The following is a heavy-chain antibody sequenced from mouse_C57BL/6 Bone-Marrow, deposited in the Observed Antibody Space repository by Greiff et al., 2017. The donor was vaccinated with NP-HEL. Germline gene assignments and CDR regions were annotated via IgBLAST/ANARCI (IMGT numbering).Heavy chain of an antibody. J-gene: IGHJ3*01. CDR1: GYTFTSYW. Sequence: QVQLQQPGAELVRPGSSVKLSCKASGYTFTSYWMHWVKQRPIQGLEWIGNIDPSDSETHYNQKFKDKATLTVDKSSSTAYMQLSSLTSEDSAVYYCARGGQLRAFFAYWGQGTLVTVSA. V-gene: IGHV1-52*01. CDR3: ARGGQLRAFFAY. D-gene: IGHD3-2*02. CDR2: IDPSDSET.